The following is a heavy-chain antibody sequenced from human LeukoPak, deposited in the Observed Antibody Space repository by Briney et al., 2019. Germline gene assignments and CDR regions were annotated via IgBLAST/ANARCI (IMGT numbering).Heavy chain of an antibody. CDR2: IIPIFGTA. CDR3: ARGPSYYYDSSGYSI. CDR1: GGTFSSYA. D-gene: IGHD3-22*01. V-gene: IGHV1-69*01. Sequence: GSSVKVSCKASGGTFSSYAISWVRQAPGQGLEWMGGIIPIFGTANYAQKFQGRVTITADESTSTAYMELSSLGPEDTAVYYCARGPSYYYDSSGYSIWGQGTLVTVSS. J-gene: IGHJ4*02.